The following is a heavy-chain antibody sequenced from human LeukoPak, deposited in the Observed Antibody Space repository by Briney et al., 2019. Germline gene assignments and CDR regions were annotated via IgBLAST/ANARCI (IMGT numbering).Heavy chain of an antibody. Sequence: PGRSLRLSCAASGFTFSSYGMHWVRQAPGKGLEWVAVVSYDGSNKYYADSVKGRFTISRDNSKNTLYLQMNSLRAEDTAVYYCASAAMPFVVVTSIIDYWGQGTLVTVSS. J-gene: IGHJ4*02. CDR3: ASAAMPFVVVTSIIDY. CDR2: VSYDGSNK. D-gene: IGHD2-21*02. CDR1: GFTFSSYG. V-gene: IGHV3-30*03.